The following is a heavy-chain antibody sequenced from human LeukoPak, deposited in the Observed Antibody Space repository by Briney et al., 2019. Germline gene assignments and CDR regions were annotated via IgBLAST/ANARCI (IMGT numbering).Heavy chain of an antibody. D-gene: IGHD4-23*01. CDR2: ISYDGSNK. Sequence: GGSLRLSCAASGFTFSSYAMHWVRQAPGKGLEWVAVISYDGSNKYYADSVKGRFTISRDNSKNTLYLQMNSLRGEDTAVYYCVRNRGGNEFDYWGQGTLVTVSS. J-gene: IGHJ4*02. CDR3: VRNRGGNEFDY. V-gene: IGHV3-30-3*01. CDR1: GFTFSSYA.